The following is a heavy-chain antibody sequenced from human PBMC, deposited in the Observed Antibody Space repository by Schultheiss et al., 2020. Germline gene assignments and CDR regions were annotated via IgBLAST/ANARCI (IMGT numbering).Heavy chain of an antibody. CDR1: GFTFSSYG. D-gene: IGHD2-15*01. CDR2: ISYDGSNK. J-gene: IGHJ4*02. V-gene: IGHV3-30*03. CDR3: ASACSGGSCYFLPDY. Sequence: GESLKISCAASGFTFSSYGMHWVRQAPGKGLEWVAVISYDGSNKYYADSVKGRFTISRDNSKNTLYLQMNSLRAEDTAVYYCASACSGGSCYFLPDYWGQGTLVTVSS.